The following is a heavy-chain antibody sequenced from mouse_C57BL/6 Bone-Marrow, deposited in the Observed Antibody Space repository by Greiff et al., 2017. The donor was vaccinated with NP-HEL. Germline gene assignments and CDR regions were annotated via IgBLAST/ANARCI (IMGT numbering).Heavy chain of an antibody. CDR1: GYTFTSYW. CDR3: AREPFYSYAMDY. Sequence: VKLQQPGAELVKPGASVKMSCKASGYTFTSYWITWVKQRPGQGLEWIGDIYPGSGSTNYNEKFKSKATLTVDTSSSTAYMQLSSLTSEDSAVYYCAREPFYSYAMDYWGQGTSVTVSS. V-gene: IGHV1-55*01. J-gene: IGHJ4*01. CDR2: IYPGSGST.